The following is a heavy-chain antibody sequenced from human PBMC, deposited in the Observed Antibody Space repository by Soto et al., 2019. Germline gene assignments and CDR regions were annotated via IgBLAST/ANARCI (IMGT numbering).Heavy chain of an antibody. D-gene: IGHD6-19*01. Sequence: QDQLVQSGVEVKKPGASVKVSSKSSGYSFTNYGITWVRQAPGQGFERLERISAYNGNTNYAQKFQGRVALTTDASTSSAYLELRSLRSDDTAVYYCARDRGVAPPVAGNTHYYYYMDVWGKGTTVTVSS. CDR3: ARDRGVAPPVAGNTHYYYYMDV. V-gene: IGHV1-18*01. CDR2: ISAYNGNT. CDR1: GYSFTNYG. J-gene: IGHJ6*03.